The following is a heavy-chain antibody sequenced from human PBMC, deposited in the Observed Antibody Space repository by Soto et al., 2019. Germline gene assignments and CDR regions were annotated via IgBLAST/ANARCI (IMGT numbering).Heavy chain of an antibody. CDR2: IYYSGST. V-gene: IGHV4-39*01. Sequence: QLQLQESGPGLVKPSETLSLTCTVSGGSISSSSYYWGWIRQPPGKGLEWIGSIYYSGSTYYNPSLKSRVTLSVDTSKNQFSLKLSSVTAADTAVYYCARLGNGDSDYWGQGTLVTVSS. CDR1: GGSISSSSYY. J-gene: IGHJ4*02. CDR3: ARLGNGDSDY. D-gene: IGHD4-17*01.